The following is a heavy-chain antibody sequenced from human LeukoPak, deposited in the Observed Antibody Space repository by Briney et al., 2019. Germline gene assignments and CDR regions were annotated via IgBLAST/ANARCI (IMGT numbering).Heavy chain of an antibody. Sequence: GGSLRLSCAASGFTFSTYVMSWVRQAPGKGLEGVSAISGSGGSTYYADSVKGRFTISRDNSKNTLYLQMNSLGADDTAVYYCAKGNWRYFDYWGQGTLVTVSS. J-gene: IGHJ4*02. D-gene: IGHD3-3*01. CDR1: GFTFSTYV. CDR2: ISGSGGST. V-gene: IGHV3-23*01. CDR3: AKGNWRYFDY.